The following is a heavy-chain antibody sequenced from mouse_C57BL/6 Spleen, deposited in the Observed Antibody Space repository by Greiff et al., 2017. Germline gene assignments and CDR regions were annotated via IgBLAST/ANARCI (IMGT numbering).Heavy chain of an antibody. D-gene: IGHD1-1*01. V-gene: IGHV1-22*01. Sequence: IQLQQSGPELVKPGASVKMSCKASGYTFTDYNMHWVKQSHGKSLEWIGYINPNNGGTSYNQKFKGKATLTVNKSSSTAYMQLKSLTSEDSAVYYCARNYYGSAFDYWGQGTTLTVSS. J-gene: IGHJ2*01. CDR3: ARNYYGSAFDY. CDR1: GYTFTDYN. CDR2: INPNNGGT.